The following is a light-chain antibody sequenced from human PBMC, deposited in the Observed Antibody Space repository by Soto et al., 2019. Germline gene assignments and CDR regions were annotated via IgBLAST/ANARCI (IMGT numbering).Light chain of an antibody. CDR1: SSNIGSTT. J-gene: IGLJ3*02. V-gene: IGLV1-44*01. CDR3: AAWDDSLNGVV. Sequence: QSVLTQPPSASVTPGQRVTIACSGSSSNIGSTTVKWYQQLPGTAPKLLIYNNNQRPSGVPDRFSGSKSGTSASLAISGLQSEDEADYYCAAWDDSLNGVVFGGGTKVTVL. CDR2: NNN.